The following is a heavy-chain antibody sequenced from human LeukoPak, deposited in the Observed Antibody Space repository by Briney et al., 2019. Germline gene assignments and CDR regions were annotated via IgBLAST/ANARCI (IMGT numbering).Heavy chain of an antibody. Sequence: PSETLSLTCTVSGGSISSYYWSWIRQPPGKGLEWIGEINHSGSTNYNPSLKSRVTISVDTSKNQYSLKLSSVTAADTAVYYCAREATVAGNYYYYMDVWGKGTTVTISS. J-gene: IGHJ6*03. D-gene: IGHD6-19*01. CDR2: INHSGST. V-gene: IGHV4-34*01. CDR1: GGSISSYY. CDR3: AREATVAGNYYYYMDV.